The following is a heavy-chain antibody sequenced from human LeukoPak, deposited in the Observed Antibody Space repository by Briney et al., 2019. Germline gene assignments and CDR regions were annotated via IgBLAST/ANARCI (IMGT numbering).Heavy chain of an antibody. V-gene: IGHV4-30-4*01. CDR3: AREGDFAWGDYRPIWKD. CDR2: IYYSGST. CDR1: GVSISSGDYY. J-gene: IGHJ4*02. Sequence: SQTLSLTCTVSGVSISSGDYYWSWIRQPPGKGLELIGNIYYSGSTNYNPSLKSRVAISVDTSKNQFSLKLSSVTAADTAVYYCAREGDFAWGDYRPIWKDWGQGTLVIVSS. D-gene: IGHD3-16*02.